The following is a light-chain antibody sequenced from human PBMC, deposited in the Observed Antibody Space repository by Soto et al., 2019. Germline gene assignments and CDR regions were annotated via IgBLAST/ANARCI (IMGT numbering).Light chain of an antibody. CDR2: GAS. J-gene: IGKJ5*01. Sequence: YLSAGERFKITCRVSQIVSSIYLAWYQQKPGQAPRLLIYGASTRATGIPDRFSCSGSGTDFTLTISSLEPEYFAVYFCQHYGSSLITFGQGTRLEIK. CDR3: QHYGSSLIT. CDR1: QIVSSIY. V-gene: IGKV3-20*01.